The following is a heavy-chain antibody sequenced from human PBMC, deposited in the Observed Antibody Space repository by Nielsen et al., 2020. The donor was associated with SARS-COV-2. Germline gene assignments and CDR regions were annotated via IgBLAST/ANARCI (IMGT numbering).Heavy chain of an antibody. Sequence: WIRQSPGKGLEWIGYIYYSGSTYYNPSLKSRVTISVDTSKNQFSLKLSSVTAADTAVYYCARVSGSYPYFDCWGQGTLVTVSS. CDR2: IYYSGST. CDR3: ARVSGSYPYFDC. V-gene: IGHV4-31*02. J-gene: IGHJ4*02. D-gene: IGHD1-26*01.